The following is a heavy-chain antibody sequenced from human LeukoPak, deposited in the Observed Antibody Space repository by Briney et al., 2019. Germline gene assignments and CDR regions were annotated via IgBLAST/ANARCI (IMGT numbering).Heavy chain of an antibody. D-gene: IGHD3-22*01. J-gene: IGHJ4*02. V-gene: IGHV4-59*08. CDR3: ARHILGYLYFDY. CDR2: IYYSGST. CDR1: GGSISSYY. Sequence: PSETLSLTCTVSGGSISSYYWSWIRQPPGKGLEWIGYIYYSGSTNYNPSLKSRVTISVDTSKNQFSLKLSSVTAADTAVYHCARHILGYLYFDYWGQGTLVTVSS.